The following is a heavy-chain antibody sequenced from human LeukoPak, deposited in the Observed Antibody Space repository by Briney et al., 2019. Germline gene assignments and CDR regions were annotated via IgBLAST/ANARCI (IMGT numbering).Heavy chain of an antibody. CDR1: GFTFSSYA. Sequence: GGSLRLSCAASGFTFSSYAMSWVRQAPGKGLEWVSAISGSGGSTYYADSVKGRFPISRDNSKNTLYLQMNSLRAEDTAVYYCAKDILRYYYDSSGYSDYWGQGTLGPVSS. V-gene: IGHV3-23*01. CDR2: ISGSGGST. CDR3: AKDILRYYYDSSGYSDY. J-gene: IGHJ4*02. D-gene: IGHD3-22*01.